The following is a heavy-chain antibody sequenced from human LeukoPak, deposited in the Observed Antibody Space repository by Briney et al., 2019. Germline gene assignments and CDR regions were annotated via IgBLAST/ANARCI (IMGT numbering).Heavy chain of an antibody. CDR3: ARDSSGYSYGYTH. CDR2: INPNSGGT. CDR1: GYTFTGYY. Sequence: ASVKVSCKASGYTFTGYYMHWVRQAPGQPLEWMGWINPNSGGTKYAQKFQGRVTMTRDTSISTAYMELSRLRSDDTAVYYCARDSSGYSYGYTHWGQGTLVTVSS. J-gene: IGHJ4*02. V-gene: IGHV1-2*02. D-gene: IGHD5-18*01.